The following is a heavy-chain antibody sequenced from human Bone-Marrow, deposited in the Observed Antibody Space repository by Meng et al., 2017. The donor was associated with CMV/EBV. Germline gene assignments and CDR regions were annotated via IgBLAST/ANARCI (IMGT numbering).Heavy chain of an antibody. J-gene: IGHJ4*02. CDR1: GFTFSSYT. CDR2: IRYDGSNK. Sequence: GESLKISCVASGFTFSSYTINWVRQAPGKGLEWVAFIRYDGSNKYYADSVKGRFTISRDNSKNTLYLQMNSLRAEDTAVYYCAKGLGYSSSGGGIDYWGQGTLVTVSS. V-gene: IGHV3-30*02. D-gene: IGHD6-6*01. CDR3: AKGLGYSSSGGGIDY.